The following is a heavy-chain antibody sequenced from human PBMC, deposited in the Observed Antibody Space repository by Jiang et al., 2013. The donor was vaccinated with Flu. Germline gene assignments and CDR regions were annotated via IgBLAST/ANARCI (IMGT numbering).Heavy chain of an antibody. J-gene: IGHJ4*02. CDR1: GGSISSSSYY. CDR2: IYYSGST. CDR3: ARRSDGGWYSTFVFDY. D-gene: IGHD6-19*01. Sequence: GSGLVKPSETLSLTCTVSGGSISSSSYYWGWIRQPPGKGLEWIGSIYYSGSTYYNPSLKSRVTISVDTSKNQFSLKLSSVTAADTAVYYCARRSDGGWYSTFVFDYWGQGTLVTVSS. V-gene: IGHV4-39*01.